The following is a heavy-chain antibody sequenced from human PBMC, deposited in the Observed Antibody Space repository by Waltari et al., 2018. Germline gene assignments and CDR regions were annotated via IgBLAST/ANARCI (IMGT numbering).Heavy chain of an antibody. J-gene: IGHJ4*02. CDR1: GFTFSSYW. V-gene: IGHV3-7*01. CDR2: IKKDGSEK. D-gene: IGHD3-10*01. Sequence: EVQLVESGGGLVQPGVSLRLSCAASGFTFSSYWMSWVRQAPGKGVEWVANIKKDGSEKYYVDSVKGRFNISRENAKNTLYLQMNSLRAEDTAVYYCARGALWFRELQEDWGQGTLVTVSS. CDR3: ARGALWFRELQED.